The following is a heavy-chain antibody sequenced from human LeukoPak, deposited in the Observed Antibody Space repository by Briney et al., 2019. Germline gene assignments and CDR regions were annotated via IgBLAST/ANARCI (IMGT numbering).Heavy chain of an antibody. J-gene: IGHJ6*02. D-gene: IGHD3-3*01. Sequence: SETLSLTCTVSGGSISSYYWSWIRQPPGKGPEWIGYIYYSGSTNYNPSLKSRVTISVDTSKNQFSLKLSSVTAADTAVYYCARFLEWFDYYYGMDVWGQGTTVTVSS. CDR3: ARFLEWFDYYYGMDV. V-gene: IGHV4-59*01. CDR2: IYYSGST. CDR1: GGSISSYY.